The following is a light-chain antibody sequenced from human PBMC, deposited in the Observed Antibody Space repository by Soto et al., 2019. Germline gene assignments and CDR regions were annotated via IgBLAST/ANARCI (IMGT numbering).Light chain of an antibody. J-gene: IGKJ4*01. Sequence: EIVLTQSPGILSLSPGERATITCRASQAVSRSYLAWYQQKPGQGPRLLIYGVSNRATGIPDRFSGSEFWTDFTLTISRLEPEDFAVYYCQQYDRSPLTFGGGTKV. V-gene: IGKV3-20*01. CDR1: QAVSRSY. CDR2: GVS. CDR3: QQYDRSPLT.